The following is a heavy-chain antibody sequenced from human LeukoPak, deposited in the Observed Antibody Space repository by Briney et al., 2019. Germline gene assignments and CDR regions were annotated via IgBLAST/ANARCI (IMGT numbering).Heavy chain of an antibody. CDR3: ARGDGSGPDFGY. V-gene: IGHV3-20*04. Sequence: PGGSLRLSCAASGFTFDDYGMSWVRQAPGKGLEWVSGINWNGGSTGYADSVKGRFTISRDNAKNSLYLQMNSLRAEDTASYYCARGDGSGPDFGYWGQGTLVTVSS. D-gene: IGHD3-22*01. CDR2: INWNGGST. J-gene: IGHJ4*02. CDR1: GFTFDDYG.